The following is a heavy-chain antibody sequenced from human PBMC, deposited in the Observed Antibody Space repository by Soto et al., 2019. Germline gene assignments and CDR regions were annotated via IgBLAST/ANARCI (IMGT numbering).Heavy chain of an antibody. Sequence: PGGSLRLSCAASGFTFSSYGMHWVRQAPGKGLEWVAVISYDGSNKYYADSVKGRFTISRDNSKNTLYLQMNSLRAEDTAVYYCAFYYYDSSGPLRHAFDIWGQGTMVTVSS. V-gene: IGHV3-30*03. CDR1: GFTFSSYG. J-gene: IGHJ3*02. D-gene: IGHD3-22*01. CDR3: AFYYYDSSGPLRHAFDI. CDR2: ISYDGSNK.